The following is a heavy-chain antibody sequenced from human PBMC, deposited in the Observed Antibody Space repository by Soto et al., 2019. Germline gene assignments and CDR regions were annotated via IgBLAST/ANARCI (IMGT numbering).Heavy chain of an antibody. CDR1: GFTFSSYS. V-gene: IGHV3-21*01. D-gene: IGHD3-22*01. CDR3: ARGDYYDSSGPFSDAFDI. Sequence: GGSLRLSCAASGFTFSSYSMNWVRQAPGKGLEWVSSISSSSNYIYYADSMKGRFTISRDNAKNSLYLQMNSLRAEDTAVYYCARGDYYDSSGPFSDAFDIWGQGTMVTVSS. J-gene: IGHJ3*02. CDR2: ISSSSNYI.